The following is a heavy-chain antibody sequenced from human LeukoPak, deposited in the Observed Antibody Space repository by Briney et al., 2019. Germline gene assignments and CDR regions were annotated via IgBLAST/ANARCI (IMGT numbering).Heavy chain of an antibody. CDR3: ARGLGVPGVYPDLRF. V-gene: IGHV1-8*01. CDR2: MNPNSGNT. CDR1: GYTFTSYD. Sequence: GASVKVSCKASGYTFTSYDINWVRQATGQGLEWMGWMNPNSGNTGYAQKFQGRVAMTRDTSISTAYMELRSPRSEDTAVYYCARGLGVPGVYPDLRFWGQGTLVTVSS. D-gene: IGHD2-2*01. J-gene: IGHJ4*02.